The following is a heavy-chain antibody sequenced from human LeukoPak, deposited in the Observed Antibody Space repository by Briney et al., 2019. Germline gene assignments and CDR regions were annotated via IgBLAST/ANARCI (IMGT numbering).Heavy chain of an antibody. CDR2: ISHSGNT. J-gene: IGHJ4*02. V-gene: IGHV4-30-4*01. CDR3: ARSPYLHEYGGSYFDY. CDR1: GGSISSGDNY. D-gene: IGHD4-23*01. Sequence: PSETLSLTCTVTGGSISSGDNYWSWIRQPPGKGLEWIGYISHSGNTYYSPSLQSRVSISFDTSKNQFSLKLSFLTAADTAVYYCARSPYLHEYGGSYFDYWGQGTLVTVSS.